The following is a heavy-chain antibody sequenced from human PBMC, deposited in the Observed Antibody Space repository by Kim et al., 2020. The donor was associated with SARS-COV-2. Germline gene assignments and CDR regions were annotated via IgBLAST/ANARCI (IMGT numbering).Heavy chain of an antibody. V-gene: IGHV4-59*13. CDR3: ARVGYSSRGWVYAFDI. CDR1: GGSISSYY. Sequence: SETLSLTCTVSGGSISSYYWSWIRQPPGKGLEWIGYIYYSGSTNYNPSLKSRVTISVDTSKNQFSLKLSSVTAADTAVYYCARVGYSSRGWVYAFDIWGQGTMVTVSS. D-gene: IGHD6-13*01. J-gene: IGHJ3*02. CDR2: IYYSGST.